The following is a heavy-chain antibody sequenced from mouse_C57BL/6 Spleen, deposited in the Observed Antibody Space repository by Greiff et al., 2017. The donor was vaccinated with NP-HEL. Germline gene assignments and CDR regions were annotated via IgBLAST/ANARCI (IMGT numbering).Heavy chain of an antibody. CDR1: GYTFTSYW. CDR2: IHPNSGST. J-gene: IGHJ2*01. CDR3: ARHEDERITTASFDY. V-gene: IGHV1-64*01. D-gene: IGHD1-2*01. Sequence: QVQLQQPGAELVKPGASVKLSCKASGYTFTSYWMHWVKQRPGQGLEWIGMIHPNSGSTNYNEKFKSKATLTVDKSSSTAYMQLSSLTSEDSAVYFCARHEDERITTASFDYWGQGTTLTVSS.